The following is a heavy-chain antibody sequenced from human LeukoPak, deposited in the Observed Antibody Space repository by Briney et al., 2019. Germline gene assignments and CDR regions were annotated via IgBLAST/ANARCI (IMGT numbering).Heavy chain of an antibody. D-gene: IGHD4-23*01. V-gene: IGHV4-59*08. CDR2: IYYSGST. J-gene: IGHJ6*02. CDR3: ARHPLNGNSYGMDV. Sequence: SETLSLTCTVSGGSISSYYWSWIRQPPGKGLEWIGYIYYSGSTNYNPSLKSRVTISVDTSKNQFSLKLSSVTAADTAVYYCARHPLNGNSYGMDVWGQGTTVTVSS. CDR1: GGSISSYY.